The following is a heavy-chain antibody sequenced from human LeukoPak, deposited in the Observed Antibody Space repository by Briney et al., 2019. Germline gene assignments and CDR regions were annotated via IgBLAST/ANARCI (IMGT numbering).Heavy chain of an antibody. CDR1: GYTFTGYY. CDR3: ASRRDGSGSYYGLDAFDI. Sequence: ASVKVSCKASGYTFTGYYMHWVRQAPGQGLEWMGWINPNSGGTNYAQKLQGRVTMTTDTSTSTAYMELRSLRSDDTAVYYCASRRDGSGSYYGLDAFDIWGQGTMVTVSS. CDR2: INPNSGGT. D-gene: IGHD3-10*01. J-gene: IGHJ3*02. V-gene: IGHV1-2*02.